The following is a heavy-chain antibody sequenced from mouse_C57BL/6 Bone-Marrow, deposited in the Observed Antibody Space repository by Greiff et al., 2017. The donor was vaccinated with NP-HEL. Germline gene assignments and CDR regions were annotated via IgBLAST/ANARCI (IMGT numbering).Heavy chain of an antibody. CDR2: IDPNSGGT. Sequence: QVQLKQSGAELVKPGASVKLSCKASGYTFTSYWMHWVKQRPGRGLEWIGRIDPNSGGTKYNEKFKSKATLTVDKPSSTAYMQLSSLTSEDSAVYYCAIDAWAAGYYFDYWGKGTTLTVSS. CDR1: GYTFTSYW. V-gene: IGHV1-72*01. D-gene: IGHD4-1*01. J-gene: IGHJ2*01. CDR3: AIDAWAAGYYFDY.